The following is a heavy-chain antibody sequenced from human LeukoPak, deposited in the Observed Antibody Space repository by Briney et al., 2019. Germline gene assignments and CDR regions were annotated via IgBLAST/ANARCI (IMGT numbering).Heavy chain of an antibody. Sequence: SVKVSCKASGGTFSSYAISWVRQALGQGLEWMGGIIPIFGTANYAQKFQGRVTITTDESTSTAYMELSSLRSEDTAVYYCARAEPIAVAAAFDYWGQGTLVTVSS. J-gene: IGHJ4*02. D-gene: IGHD6-19*01. CDR1: GGTFSSYA. V-gene: IGHV1-69*05. CDR3: ARAEPIAVAAAFDY. CDR2: IIPIFGTA.